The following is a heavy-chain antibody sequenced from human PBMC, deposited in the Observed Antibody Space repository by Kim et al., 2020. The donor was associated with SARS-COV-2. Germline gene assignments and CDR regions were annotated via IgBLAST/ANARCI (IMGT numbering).Heavy chain of an antibody. CDR2: IYSDETT. Sequence: GGSLRLSCAASGFTVSTNYMSWVRQAPGKGLEWVSVIYSDETTYCADSVKGRFTISRDNSQNTLYLQMNSLRADDTAVYYCARGNPWSWFDPWGQGTLVT. J-gene: IGHJ5*02. V-gene: IGHV3-53*01. CDR1: GFTVSTNY. D-gene: IGHD3-3*01. CDR3: ARGNPWSWFDP.